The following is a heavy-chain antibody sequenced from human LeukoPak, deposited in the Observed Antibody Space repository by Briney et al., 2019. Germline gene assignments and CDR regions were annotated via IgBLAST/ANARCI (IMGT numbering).Heavy chain of an antibody. V-gene: IGHV3-11*04. Sequence: GGSLRHSCAASGFTFSDYYMSWIRQAPGKGLEWVSYISSSGSTIYYADSVKGRFTISRDNAKNSLYLQMNSLRAEDTAVYYCARESRVHDAFDIWGQGTMVTVSS. CDR2: ISSSGSTI. J-gene: IGHJ3*02. CDR1: GFTFSDYY. CDR3: ARESRVHDAFDI. D-gene: IGHD1-1*01.